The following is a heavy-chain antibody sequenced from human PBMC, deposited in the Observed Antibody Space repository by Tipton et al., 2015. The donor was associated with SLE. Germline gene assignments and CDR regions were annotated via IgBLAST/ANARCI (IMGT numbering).Heavy chain of an antibody. J-gene: IGHJ4*02. CDR3: AREGWYGTFGY. CDR2: INLSGST. Sequence: GLVKPSETLSLTCAVYGGSFSGYYWSWIRQPPGKGLEWIGEINLSGSTNYNPSLKSRVTISVDTSKNQFSLKLSSVTAADTAVYYCAREGWYGTFGYWGQGTPLTVSS. D-gene: IGHD6-19*01. CDR1: GGSFSGYY. V-gene: IGHV4-34*01.